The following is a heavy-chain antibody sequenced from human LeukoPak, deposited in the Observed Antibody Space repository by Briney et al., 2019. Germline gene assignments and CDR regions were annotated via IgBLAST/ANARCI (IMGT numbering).Heavy chain of an antibody. V-gene: IGHV1-69*06. CDR2: IIPIFGTA. CDR1: GGTFSSYA. CDR3: ARESNHYDILTGYYTPLDY. D-gene: IGHD3-9*01. Sequence: SVKVSCKASGGTFSSYAISWVRQAPVQGLEWMGGIIPIFGTANYAQKFQGRVTITADKSTSTAYMELSSLRSEDTAVYYCARESNHYDILTGYYTPLDYWGQGTLVTVSS. J-gene: IGHJ4*02.